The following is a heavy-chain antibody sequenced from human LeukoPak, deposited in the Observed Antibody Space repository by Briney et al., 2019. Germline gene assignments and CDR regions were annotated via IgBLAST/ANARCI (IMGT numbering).Heavy chain of an antibody. D-gene: IGHD5-24*01. V-gene: IGHV1-24*01. J-gene: IGHJ3*02. CDR1: GYTLTELS. Sequence: ASVKVSCKVSGYTLTELSMHWVRQAPGKGLEWMGGFDPEDGETIYAQKFQGRVTMTRDMSTSTVYMELSRLRSDDTAVYYCARSRNDAFDIWGQGTMVTVSS. CDR3: ARSRNDAFDI. CDR2: FDPEDGET.